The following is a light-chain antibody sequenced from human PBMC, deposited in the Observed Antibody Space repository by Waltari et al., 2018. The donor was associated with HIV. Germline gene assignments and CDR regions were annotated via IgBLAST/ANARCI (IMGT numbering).Light chain of an antibody. CDR2: DAS. J-gene: IGKJ1*01. CDR1: QSVRTY. CDR3: QQRSNWPRT. V-gene: IGKV3-11*01. Sequence: EIVLTQSPATLSLSPGERATLSCRASQSVRTYLAWYQQKPGQAPRLLIYDASDRAAGFPARFSGSGSGTDFTLTISSLEPEDFAVYYCQQRSNWPRTFGQGTKVEIK.